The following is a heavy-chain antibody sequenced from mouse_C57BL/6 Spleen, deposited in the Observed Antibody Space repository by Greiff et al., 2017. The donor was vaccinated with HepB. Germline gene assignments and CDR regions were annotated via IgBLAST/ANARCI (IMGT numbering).Heavy chain of an antibody. V-gene: IGHV5-17*01. CDR3: ARGRYYGSSGFAY. CDR1: GFTFSDYG. J-gene: IGHJ3*01. Sequence: EVQRVESGGGLVKPGGSLKLSCAASGFTFSDYGMHWVRQAPEKGLEWVAYISSGSSTIYYADTVKGRFTISRDNAKNTLFLQMTSLRSEDTAMYYCARGRYYGSSGFAYWGQGTLVTVSA. CDR2: ISSGSSTI. D-gene: IGHD1-1*01.